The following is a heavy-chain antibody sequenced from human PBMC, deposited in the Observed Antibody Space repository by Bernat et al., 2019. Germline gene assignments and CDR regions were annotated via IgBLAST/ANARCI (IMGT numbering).Heavy chain of an antibody. Sequence: QVQLVESGGGVVQPGRSLRLSCAASGFTFSSYGMHWVRQAPGKGLEWVAVIWYDGSNKYYADSVKGRFTISRDNSKNTLYLQMNSLRAEDTAVYYCARCITAAGTGRFDYWGQGTLVTVSS. J-gene: IGHJ4*02. D-gene: IGHD6-13*01. CDR3: ARCITAAGTGRFDY. CDR1: GFTFSSYG. V-gene: IGHV3-33*01. CDR2: IWYDGSNK.